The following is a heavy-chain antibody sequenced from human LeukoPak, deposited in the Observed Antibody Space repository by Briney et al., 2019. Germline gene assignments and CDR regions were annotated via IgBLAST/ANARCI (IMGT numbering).Heavy chain of an antibody. CDR2: IDSDGSSR. CDR3: ARGLTVFGVVNDAFDI. D-gene: IGHD3-3*01. V-gene: IGHV3-74*01. CDR1: EFTFSNYW. Sequence: GGSLRLSCVASEFTFSNYWMNWVRQAPGKGLVWVSRIDSDGSSRSYTDAVKGRFTISRDNAKNTLYLQMNSLRGEDTAVYYCARGLTVFGVVNDAFDIWGQGTMVTVSS. J-gene: IGHJ3*02.